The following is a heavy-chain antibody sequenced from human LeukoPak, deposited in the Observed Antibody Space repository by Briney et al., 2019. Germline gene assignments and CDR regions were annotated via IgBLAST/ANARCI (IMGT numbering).Heavy chain of an antibody. CDR3: ARRYCSGGSCYPVTDY. CDR1: GGSISSYY. V-gene: IGHV4-59*08. D-gene: IGHD2-15*01. J-gene: IGHJ4*02. CDR2: IYHSGST. Sequence: SETLSLTCTVSGGSISSYYWSWIRQPPGKGLEWIGYIYHSGSTNYNPSLRSRVTTFLDTSKNQFSLKLTSVTAADTAVYYCARRYCSGGSCYPVTDYWGQGTLVTVSS.